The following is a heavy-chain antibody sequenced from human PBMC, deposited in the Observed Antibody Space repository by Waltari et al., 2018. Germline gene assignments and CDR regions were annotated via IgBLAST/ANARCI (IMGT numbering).Heavy chain of an antibody. V-gene: IGHV1-2*02. CDR2: INPNSGGT. D-gene: IGHD6-19*01. J-gene: IGHJ3*02. Sequence: QVQLVQSGAEVKKPGASVKVSCKASGYTFTGYYMPCVRQAPGQGLGWMGWINPNSGGTNYAQKFQGRVTMTRDTSISTAYMELSRLRSDDTAVYYCAREYRYGSGGAFDIWGQGTMVTVSS. CDR1: GYTFTGYY. CDR3: AREYRYGSGGAFDI.